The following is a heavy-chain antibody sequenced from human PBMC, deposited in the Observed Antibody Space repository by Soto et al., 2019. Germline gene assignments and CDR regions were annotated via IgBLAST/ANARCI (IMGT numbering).Heavy chain of an antibody. D-gene: IGHD2-21*02. J-gene: IGHJ6*02. CDR2: VFPGYSDT. CDR3: ARLGGYCGGDFYYDYYGMDV. V-gene: IGHV5-51*01. CDR1: GYSFSNYW. Sequence: PGGSLKISCKVSGYSFSNYWVAWVRQMPGKGLERMGVVFPGYSDTTYSPSFRGQVTISADKSISTAYMQWSSLKASDTAMQYWARLGGYCGGDFYYDYYGMDVCGQGTTVTVYS.